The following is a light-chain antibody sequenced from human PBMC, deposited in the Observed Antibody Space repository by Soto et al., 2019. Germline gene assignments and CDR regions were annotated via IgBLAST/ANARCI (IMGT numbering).Light chain of an antibody. V-gene: IGKV3-20*01. CDR3: QQYGGSPRT. CDR2: GVF. CDR1: QSLRNTY. J-gene: IGKJ1*01. Sequence: PGERATLSCRASQSLRNTYLSWYQQKPGQAPRLLIYGVFSRATGVPDRFSGGGSGTDFTLTISRVEPEDFALYYCQQYGGSPRTFGQGTKVDI.